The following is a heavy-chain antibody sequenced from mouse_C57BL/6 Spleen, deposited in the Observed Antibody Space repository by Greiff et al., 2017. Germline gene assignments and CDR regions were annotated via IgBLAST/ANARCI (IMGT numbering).Heavy chain of an antibody. J-gene: IGHJ1*03. CDR2: ISSGGDYI. Sequence: EVQVVESGEGLVKPGGSLKLSCAASGFTFSSYAMSWVRQTPEKRLEWVAYISSGGDYIYYADTVKGRFTISRDNARNTLYLQMSSLKSEDTAMYYCTRVITTVVAHWYFDVWGTGTTVTVSS. D-gene: IGHD1-1*01. CDR1: GFTFSSYA. CDR3: TRVITTVVAHWYFDV. V-gene: IGHV5-9-1*02.